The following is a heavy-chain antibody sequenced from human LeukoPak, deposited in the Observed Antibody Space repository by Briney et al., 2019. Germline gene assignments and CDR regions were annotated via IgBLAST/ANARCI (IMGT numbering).Heavy chain of an antibody. J-gene: IGHJ6*03. CDR1: GYSFTSYW. CDR2: IYPGDSDT. V-gene: IGHV5-51*01. Sequence: GESLKISCKGSGYSFTSYWIGWVRQMPGKGLEWMGIIYPGDSDTRYRPSFQGQVTISADKSISTAYLQWSSLKASDTAMYYCARHSSSPPYYYYYYYMDVWGKGTTVTVSS. D-gene: IGHD6-6*01. CDR3: ARHSSSPPYYYYYYYMDV.